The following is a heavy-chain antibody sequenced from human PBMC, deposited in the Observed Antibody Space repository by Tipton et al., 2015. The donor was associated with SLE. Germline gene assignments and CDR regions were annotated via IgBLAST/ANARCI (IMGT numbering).Heavy chain of an antibody. CDR1: GGSISSSSYY. CDR3: ARGRYSSSWGY. D-gene: IGHD6-13*01. J-gene: IGHJ4*02. Sequence: TLSLTCTVSGGSISSSSYYWGWIRQPPGKGPEWIGSIYYSGSTYYNPSLKSRVTISVDTSKNQFSLKLSSVTAADTAVYYCARGRYSSSWGYWGQGTLVTVSS. CDR2: IYYSGST. V-gene: IGHV4-39*07.